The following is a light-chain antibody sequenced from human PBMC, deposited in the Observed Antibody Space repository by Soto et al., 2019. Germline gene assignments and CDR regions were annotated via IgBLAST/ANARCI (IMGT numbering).Light chain of an antibody. V-gene: IGKV1-39*01. CDR3: QQSYSTPGALT. CDR1: QHISNY. J-gene: IGKJ4*01. Sequence: DSQMTQSPSSLSASIGDRVTITCRANQHISNYVNWYQHRPGKAPRVLIFSASTLQSGVPSRFSGSVSGTDFTLTISSLAPEDFGIYFCQQSYSTPGALTFGGGTRVDIK. CDR2: SAS.